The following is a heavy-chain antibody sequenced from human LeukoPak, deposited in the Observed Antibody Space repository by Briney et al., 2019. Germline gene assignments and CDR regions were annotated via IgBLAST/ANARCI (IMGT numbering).Heavy chain of an antibody. J-gene: IGHJ4*02. CDR2: ISWNSGSI. CDR1: GFTFDNYA. D-gene: IGHD4-17*01. CDR3: AKDQEYGDYEGPIGY. V-gene: IGHV3-9*01. Sequence: PGRSLRLSCAASGFTFDNYAMHWVRQAPGKGLEWVSGISWNSGSIGYADSVKGRFTISKDNAKNSLYLQMNSLRAEDTALYYCAKDQEYGDYEGPIGYWGQGTLVTVSS.